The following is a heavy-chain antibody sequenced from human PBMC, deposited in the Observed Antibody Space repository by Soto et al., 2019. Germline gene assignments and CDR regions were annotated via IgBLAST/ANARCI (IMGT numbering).Heavy chain of an antibody. CDR2: IWYDGSNK. J-gene: IGHJ4*02. Sequence: GGSLRLSCPASPFTLTSHAIHCAPQAPAKGLEWVAVIWYDGSNKYYADSVKGRFTISRDNSKNTLYLQMNSLRAEDTAVYYCARAGTYDFSSSEFFDYWGQGTLVTVSS. CDR3: ARAGTYDFSSSEFFDY. CDR1: PFTLTSHA. D-gene: IGHD3-3*01. V-gene: IGHV3-33*08.